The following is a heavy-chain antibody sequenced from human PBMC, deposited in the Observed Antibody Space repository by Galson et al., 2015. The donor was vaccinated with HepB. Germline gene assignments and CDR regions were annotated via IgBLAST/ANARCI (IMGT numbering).Heavy chain of an antibody. V-gene: IGHV4-4*07. J-gene: IGHJ4*02. D-gene: IGHD1-26*01. CDR2: MHSSGST. Sequence: ETLSLTCTVSGGSISGYYWSWIRQPAGKGLEWIGRMHSSGSTDYNPSLRSRVTMSVDTSKNQFSLKLSSVNAADTAVYYCARSYSGTFHFDYWGQGTLVTVSS. CDR3: ARSYSGTFHFDY. CDR1: GGSISGYY.